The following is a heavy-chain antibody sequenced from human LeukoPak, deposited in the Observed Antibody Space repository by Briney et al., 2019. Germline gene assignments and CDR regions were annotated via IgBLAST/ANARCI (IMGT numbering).Heavy chain of an antibody. V-gene: IGHV3-7*03. CDR3: ARNEKWGRDC. D-gene: IGHD1-26*01. Sequence: PGGSLRLSCAASGLTFSSHWMSWVRQAPGKGLEWVANIVQDGSQKYYVDSVKGRFTISRDNGKNSLYLQMNSLRAEDTAVYYCARNEKWGRDCWGQGTLVTVSS. CDR1: GLTFSSHW. J-gene: IGHJ4*02. CDR2: IVQDGSQK.